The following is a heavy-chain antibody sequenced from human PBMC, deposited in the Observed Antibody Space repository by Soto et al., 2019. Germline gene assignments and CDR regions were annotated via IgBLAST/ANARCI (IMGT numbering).Heavy chain of an antibody. Sequence: EVQLLESGGGLVQPGGSLRLSCAASGFTFSNYAVTWVRQAPGKGLEWVSTIGGSGGSTYYADSVKGRFTISRDNSKNTLYLQMNSLRAEDTAVYYCAKDQGSSWYERDYWGQGTLVTVSS. CDR1: GFTFSNYA. CDR3: AKDQGSSWYERDY. D-gene: IGHD6-13*01. CDR2: IGGSGGST. J-gene: IGHJ4*02. V-gene: IGHV3-23*01.